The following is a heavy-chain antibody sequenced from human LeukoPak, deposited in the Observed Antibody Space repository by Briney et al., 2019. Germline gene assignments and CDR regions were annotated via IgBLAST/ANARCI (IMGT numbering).Heavy chain of an antibody. CDR2: ISAYNGNT. D-gene: IGHD3-3*01. V-gene: IGHV1-18*01. CDR1: GYTFTSYG. CDR3: AREYLIAHYDFWSGQHLDY. Sequence: ASVKVSCKASGYTFTSYGISWVRQAPGQGLEWMGWISAYNGNTNYARKLQGRVTMTTDTSTSTAYMELRSLRSDDTAVYYCAREYLIAHYDFWSGQHLDYWGQGTLVTVSS. J-gene: IGHJ4*02.